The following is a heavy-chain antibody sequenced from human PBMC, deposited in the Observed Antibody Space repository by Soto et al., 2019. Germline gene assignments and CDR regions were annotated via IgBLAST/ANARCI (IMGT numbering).Heavy chain of an antibody. V-gene: IGHV4-59*08. Sequence: LTFSVSDLPIIIYYWSWFRQPPGKGLEWIGYIYYSGNTNFNPSLKSRVTISLDTSKNQFSLKLSSVTAADTAVYYCARAGRCLQFSAFDIWGQGTMVT. D-gene: IGHD3-10*01. CDR2: IYYSGNT. CDR3: ARAGRCLQFSAFDI. J-gene: IGHJ3*02. CDR1: DLPIIIYY.